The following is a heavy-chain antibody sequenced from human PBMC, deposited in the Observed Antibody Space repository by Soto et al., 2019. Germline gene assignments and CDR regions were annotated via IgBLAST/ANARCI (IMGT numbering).Heavy chain of an antibody. J-gene: IGHJ4*02. CDR1: GGSITSGRSS. D-gene: IGHD5-12*01. CDR2: IYHSGST. V-gene: IGHV4-30-2*01. CDR3: TRNLPDGYNGYYFDY. Sequence: SETLSLTCSVSGGSITSGRSSWNWNRQPPGQGLEWIAYIYHSGSTYYNPSLKSRVTIAVDTSKNQFSLKLSSVTAADTAVYYCTRNLPDGYNGYYFDYWGQGTQVTVSS.